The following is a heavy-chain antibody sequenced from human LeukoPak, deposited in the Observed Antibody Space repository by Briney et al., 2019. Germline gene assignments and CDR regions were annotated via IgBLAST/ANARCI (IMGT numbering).Heavy chain of an antibody. D-gene: IGHD2-2*01. V-gene: IGHV3-21*01. CDR3: ARSPVVPAAMGGSITGTTGTFDY. Sequence: GGSLRLSCAASGFTFSSYSMNWVRQAPGKGLEWVSSISSSSSYIYYADSVKGRFTISRDNAKNPLYLQMNSLRAEDTAVYYCARSPVVPAAMGGSITGTTGTFDYWGQGTLVTVSS. CDR1: GFTFSSYS. J-gene: IGHJ4*02. CDR2: ISSSSSYI.